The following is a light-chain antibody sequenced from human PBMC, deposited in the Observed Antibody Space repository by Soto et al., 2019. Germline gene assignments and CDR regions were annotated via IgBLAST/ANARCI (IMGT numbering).Light chain of an antibody. CDR3: QQCNSYPRT. CDR2: DAS. J-gene: IGKJ4*01. CDR1: QGISSA. Sequence: AIQLTQSPSSLSASVGDRVTITCRARQGISSALAWYQKKPGKAPKLLIYDASRLESGVPSRFSGSGSGTDFNLTISSLQPEEFATYYCQQCNSYPRTVGGGTKVEI. V-gene: IGKV1-13*02.